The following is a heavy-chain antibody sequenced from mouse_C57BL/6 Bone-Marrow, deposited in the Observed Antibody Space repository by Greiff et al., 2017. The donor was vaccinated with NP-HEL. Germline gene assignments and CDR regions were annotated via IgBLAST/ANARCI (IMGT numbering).Heavy chain of an antibody. V-gene: IGHV1-81*01. Sequence: QVQLKESGAELARPGASVKLSCKASGYTFTSYGISWVKQRTGQGLEWIGEIYPRSGNTYYNEKFKGKATLTADKSSSTAYMELRSLTSEDSAVYFCALWSFAYWGQGTLVTVSA. CDR1: GYTFTSYG. CDR2: IYPRSGNT. CDR3: ALWSFAY. D-gene: IGHD1-1*02. J-gene: IGHJ3*01.